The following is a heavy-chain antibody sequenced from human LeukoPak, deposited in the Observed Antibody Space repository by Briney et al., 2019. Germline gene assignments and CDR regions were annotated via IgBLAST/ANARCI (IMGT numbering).Heavy chain of an antibody. J-gene: IGHJ2*01. Sequence: GGSLRLSCAASGLTFSSYWMHWVRQAPGKGLVWVSRINSDGSSTSYADSVKGRFTISRDNAKNTLYLQMNSLRAEDTAVYYCARAATLYWYFDLWGRGTLVTVSS. V-gene: IGHV3-74*01. CDR1: GLTFSSYW. CDR3: ARAATLYWYFDL. D-gene: IGHD1-26*01. CDR2: INSDGSST.